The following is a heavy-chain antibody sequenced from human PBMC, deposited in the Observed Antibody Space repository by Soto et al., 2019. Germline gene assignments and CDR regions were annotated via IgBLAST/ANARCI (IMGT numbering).Heavy chain of an antibody. V-gene: IGHV4-31*03. CDR2: IYYSGST. CDR3: ARDSSGSYPSDSGYYYGMDV. CDR1: GGSISSGGYY. D-gene: IGHD3-10*01. J-gene: IGHJ6*02. Sequence: PSETLSLTCTVSGGSISSGGYYWSWIRQHPGKGLEWIGYIYYSGSTYYNPSLKSRVTISVDTSKNQFSLKLSSVTAADTAVYYCARDSSGSYPSDSGYYYGMDVWGQGTTVTVSS.